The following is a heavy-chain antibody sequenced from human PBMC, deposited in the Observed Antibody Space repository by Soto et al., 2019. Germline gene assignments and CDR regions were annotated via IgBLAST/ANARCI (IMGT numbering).Heavy chain of an antibody. D-gene: IGHD2-2*01. J-gene: IGHJ6*02. CDR2: ISYDGNNK. Sequence: QVQLVESGGGVVQPGRSLRLSCAASTFTLITYGMHWVRQAPGKGLEWVAVISYDGNNKYYADSVKGRFTISRDNSRNTLSLQMNSLTTEDTAVYYCARGAEYQVLSRDYFYGMDVWGQGIMVTVSS. CDR1: TFTLITYG. CDR3: ARGAEYQVLSRDYFYGMDV. V-gene: IGHV3-30*03.